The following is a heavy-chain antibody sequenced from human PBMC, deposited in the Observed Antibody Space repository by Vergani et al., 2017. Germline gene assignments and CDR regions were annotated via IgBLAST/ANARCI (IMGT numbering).Heavy chain of an antibody. V-gene: IGHV1-46*03. CDR2: YNPSGGSK. Sequence: QVQLVQSGAEVKKPGASVKVSCKALGYPLTSYYIHWVRQAPGQGLEWMGIYNPSGGSKSDAQKFQGRGTMTRDTSTSTVDMELSSLRSEDTAGYYCARGVYYDILTGVDYWGQGTLVTVSA. CDR1: GYPLTSYY. CDR3: ARGVYYDILTGVDY. J-gene: IGHJ4*02. D-gene: IGHD3-9*01.